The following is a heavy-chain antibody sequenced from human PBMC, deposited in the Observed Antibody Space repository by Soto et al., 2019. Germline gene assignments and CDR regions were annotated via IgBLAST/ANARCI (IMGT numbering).Heavy chain of an antibody. CDR2: IYYRGST. CDR1: GGSISSYY. Sequence: QVQLPESGPGLVKPSETLSLTCTVSGGSISSYYWSWIRQPPGKGLEWIGYIYYRGSTNYNPSLKSRVTISVATSKNQFSLKLSSVTAADTAVYYCARVIGGYDYYYYYGMDVWGQGTTVTVSS. V-gene: IGHV4-59*01. CDR3: ARVIGGYDYYYYYGMDV. D-gene: IGHD5-12*01. J-gene: IGHJ6*02.